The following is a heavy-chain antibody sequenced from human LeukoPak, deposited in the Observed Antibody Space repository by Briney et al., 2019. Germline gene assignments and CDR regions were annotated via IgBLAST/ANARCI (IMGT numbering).Heavy chain of an antibody. CDR2: INPNSGGT. CDR1: GYTFTSYY. CDR3: ARMDYYDSSGYGYWFDP. V-gene: IGHV1-2*02. D-gene: IGHD3-22*01. J-gene: IGHJ5*02. Sequence: ASVKVSCKASGYTFTSYYMPWVRQAPGQGLEWMGWINPNSGGTNYAQKFQGRVTVTRDTSITTAYMELSRLRSDDTAVYYCARMDYYDSSGYGYWFDPWGQGTLVTVSS.